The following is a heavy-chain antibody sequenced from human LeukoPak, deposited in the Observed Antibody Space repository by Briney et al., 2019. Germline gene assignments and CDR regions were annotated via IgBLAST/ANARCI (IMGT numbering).Heavy chain of an antibody. J-gene: IGHJ6*03. D-gene: IGHD3-9*01. CDR3: AKDFDRLGSYYYMDV. CDR1: GFTFSNYA. Sequence: GGSLRLSCVASGFTFSNYAMTWVRQAPGKGLEWVSGISDSGGSTYYADSVKGRFTLSRDNSKNTLYLQMNSLRAEDTAVYYCAKDFDRLGSYYYMDVWGKGTTVTVSS. V-gene: IGHV3-23*01. CDR2: ISDSGGST.